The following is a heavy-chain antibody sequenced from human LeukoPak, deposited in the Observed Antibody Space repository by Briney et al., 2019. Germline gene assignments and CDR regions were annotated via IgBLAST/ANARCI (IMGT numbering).Heavy chain of an antibody. CDR3: AAGAYVLRYFDWLPSSPFDP. CDR1: GFTFTSSA. CDR2: IVVCSGNT. D-gene: IGHD3-9*01. J-gene: IGHJ5*02. V-gene: IGHV1-58*01. Sequence: GTSVKVSCKASGFTFTSSAVQWVRQARGQRLEWIGWIVVCSGNTNYAQKFQERVTITRDMSTSTAYMELSSLRSEDTAVYYCAAGAYVLRYFDWLPSSPFDPWGQGTLVTVSS.